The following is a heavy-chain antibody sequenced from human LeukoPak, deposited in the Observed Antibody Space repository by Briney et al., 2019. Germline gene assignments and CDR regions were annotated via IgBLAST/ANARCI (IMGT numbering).Heavy chain of an antibody. V-gene: IGHV3-23*01. D-gene: IGHD5-24*01. CDR2: ISGSGGST. CDR3: AKWKNSRDGEDAFDI. CDR1: AFTFSSLG. Sequence: GGSLTLSCAASAFTFSSLGMSWVRPAQGRGLEWVSAISGSGGSTYYADSVKGRFTISRDNSKNTLYLQMNSLRAEDTAVYYCAKWKNSRDGEDAFDIWGQGTMVTVSS. J-gene: IGHJ3*02.